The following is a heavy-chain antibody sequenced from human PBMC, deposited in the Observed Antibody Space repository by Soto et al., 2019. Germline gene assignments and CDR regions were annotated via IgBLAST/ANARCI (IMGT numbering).Heavy chain of an antibody. Sequence: EVQLVESGGGLVKPGGSLRLSCAVSGFTFSSYSMNWVRQAPGKGLEWVSSISSSSSYIYYADSVKGRFTISRDNAKNSLYLQMNSLRAEDTAVYYCARESDGQWLVWDYFDYWGQGTLVTVSS. V-gene: IGHV3-21*01. J-gene: IGHJ4*02. CDR3: ARESDGQWLVWDYFDY. CDR2: ISSSSSYI. D-gene: IGHD6-19*01. CDR1: GFTFSSYS.